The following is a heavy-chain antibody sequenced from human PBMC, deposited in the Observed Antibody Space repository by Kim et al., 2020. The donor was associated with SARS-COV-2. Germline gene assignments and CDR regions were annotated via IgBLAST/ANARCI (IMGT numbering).Heavy chain of an antibody. CDR3: ARGGYHFYPCNLDYFAY. J-gene: IGHJ4*01. D-gene: IGHD5-12*01. V-gene: IGHV4-59*13. CDR2: IYYSGRT. Sequence: SETLSLTCTVSGGSMSEYYWNWIRQPPGKGLEWIGHIYYSGRTNYNPSLEGRVTMSVDTSKNQFSLNLNSVTAADTAVYYCARGGYHFYPCNLDYFAYWG. CDR1: GGSMSEYY.